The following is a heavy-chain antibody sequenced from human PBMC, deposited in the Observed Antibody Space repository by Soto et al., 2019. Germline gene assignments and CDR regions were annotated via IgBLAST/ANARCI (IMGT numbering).Heavy chain of an antibody. V-gene: IGHV3-23*01. D-gene: IGHD1-1*01. CDR2: ISGSGGST. CDR3: AKGGTTGTTRGYYYYYYYMDV. J-gene: IGHJ6*03. CDR1: GFTFSSYA. Sequence: GGSLRLSCAASGFTFSSYAMSWVRQAPGKGLEWVSAISGSGGSTYYADSVKGRFTISRDNSKNTLYLQMNSLRAEDTAVYYCAKGGTTGTTRGYYYYYYYMDVWGKGTTVTVSS.